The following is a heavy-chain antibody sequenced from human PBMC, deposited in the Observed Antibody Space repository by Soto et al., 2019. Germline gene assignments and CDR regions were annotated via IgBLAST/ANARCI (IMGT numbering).Heavy chain of an antibody. CDR1: GFTFSSYA. D-gene: IGHD3-16*01. V-gene: IGHV3-23*01. CDR3: AKVHTYYRVFDAFDI. J-gene: IGHJ3*02. CDR2: ISGSGGST. Sequence: EVQLLESGGGLVQPGGSLRLSCAASGFTFSSYAMSWVRQAPGKGLEWVSAISGSGGSTYYADSVKGRFTISRDNSKNALYLQMNSLRSEDTAVYYCAKVHTYYRVFDAFDIWGQGTMVTVSS.